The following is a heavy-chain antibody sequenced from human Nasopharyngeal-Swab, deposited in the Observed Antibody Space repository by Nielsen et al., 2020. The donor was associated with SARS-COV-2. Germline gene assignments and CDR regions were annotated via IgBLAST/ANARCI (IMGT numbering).Heavy chain of an antibody. CDR3: ARGGLGVYDSSGYYYLTY. Sequence: WIRQPPGKGLEWIGYIYYSGSTNYNPSLKSRVTISVDTSKNQFSLKLSSVTAADTAVYYCARGGLGVYDSSGYYYLTYWGQGTLVIVSS. CDR2: IYYSGST. D-gene: IGHD3-22*01. J-gene: IGHJ4*02. V-gene: IGHV4-59*01.